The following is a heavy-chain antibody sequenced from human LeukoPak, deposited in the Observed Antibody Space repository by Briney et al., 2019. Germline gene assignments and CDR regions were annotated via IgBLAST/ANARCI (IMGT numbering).Heavy chain of an antibody. CDR3: ARDRAGVRYFDWLIVSCWFDP. J-gene: IGHJ5*02. V-gene: IGHV1-18*01. CDR2: ISAYNGNT. CDR1: GYTFTSYG. D-gene: IGHD3-9*01. Sequence: ASVKVSCKASGYTFTSYGISWVRQAPGQGLEWMGWISAYNGNTSYAQKLQGRVTMTTDTSTSTAYMELRSLRSDDAAVYYCARDRAGVRYFDWLIVSCWFDPWGQGTLVTVSS.